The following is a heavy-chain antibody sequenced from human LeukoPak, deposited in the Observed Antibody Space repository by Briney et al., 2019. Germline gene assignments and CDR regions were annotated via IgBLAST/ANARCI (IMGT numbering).Heavy chain of an antibody. J-gene: IGHJ4*02. Sequence: SETLSLTCTVSGGSISSSAYYWSWIRQQPGKGVEWIGYVYHIGNTHCNPSLGSRLTISVDTSKNQFSLKLSSVTAADTAVYYCAREMVARFFDSWGQGTLVTVSA. CDR3: AREMVARFFDS. D-gene: IGHD2-8*01. CDR2: VYHIGNT. CDR1: GGSISSSAYY. V-gene: IGHV4-31*03.